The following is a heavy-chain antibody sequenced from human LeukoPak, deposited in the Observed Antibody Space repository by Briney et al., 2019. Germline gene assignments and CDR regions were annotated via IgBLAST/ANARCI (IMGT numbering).Heavy chain of an antibody. CDR2: IYYSGST. D-gene: IGHD5-12*01. V-gene: IGHV4-61*01. Sequence: SETLSLTCTVSGGSISSSSYYWSWIRQPPGKGLEWIGYIYYSGSTNYNPSLKSRVTISVDTSKNQFSLKLSSVTAADTAVYYCARIQSGYDNYYYYYMDVWGKGTTVTISS. CDR1: GGSISSSSYY. J-gene: IGHJ6*03. CDR3: ARIQSGYDNYYYYYMDV.